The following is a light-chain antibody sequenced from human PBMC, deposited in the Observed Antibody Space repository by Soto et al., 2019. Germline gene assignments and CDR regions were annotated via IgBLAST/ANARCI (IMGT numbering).Light chain of an antibody. J-gene: IGKJ5*01. CDR3: QQYYSYPPIT. Sequence: DIQMTQSPSTLSASVGVRVTITCRASQSISSNLAWYQQKPGKAPNLLIYKASSLESGVPSRFSGSGSGTEFTLTIGSLQPDDFAIYYCQQYYSYPPITFGQGTRLEIK. CDR2: KAS. CDR1: QSISSN. V-gene: IGKV1-5*03.